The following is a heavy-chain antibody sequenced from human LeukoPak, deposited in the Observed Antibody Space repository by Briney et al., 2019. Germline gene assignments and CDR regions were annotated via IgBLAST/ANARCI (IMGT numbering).Heavy chain of an antibody. CDR3: VRDLYLASPSPDY. V-gene: IGHV1-2*02. D-gene: IGHD2/OR15-2a*01. CDR1: GYTFTDYN. J-gene: IGHJ4*02. Sequence: EASVKVSCKASGYTFTDYNMHWVRQAPGQGPEWMGWMSPHSGDTNYAQKFRGRVTMTRDTSITTAYMELTSLTSDDTAVYYCVRDLYLASPSPDYWGRGTLVTVSS. CDR2: MSPHSGDT.